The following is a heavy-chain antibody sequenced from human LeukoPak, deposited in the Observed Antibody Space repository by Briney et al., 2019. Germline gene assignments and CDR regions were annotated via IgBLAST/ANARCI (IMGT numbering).Heavy chain of an antibody. CDR2: VSIYNDNT. Sequence: GASVKVSCKASGYSFTDYDFSWVRQAPGQGLEWLGWVSIYNDNTNYAREFQDRITMTTDISTSTAYMELKSLISDDTAVYFCARTGHYRFDYWGQGTLVTVSS. D-gene: IGHD3-9*01. CDR1: GYSFTDYD. CDR3: ARTGHYRFDY. V-gene: IGHV1-18*01. J-gene: IGHJ4*02.